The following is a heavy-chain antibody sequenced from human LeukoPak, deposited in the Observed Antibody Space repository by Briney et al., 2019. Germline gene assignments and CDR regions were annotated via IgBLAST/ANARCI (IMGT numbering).Heavy chain of an antibody. CDR1: GFTFNNHD. CDR3: AKPRDIDSWAFDV. D-gene: IGHD2-15*01. Sequence: QPGRSLRLSCAASGFTFNNHDMHWVRQAPGKGRELVAGISYDGRNKYYVDSVKGRFTISRDNSKNTLNLQMNSLRTEDTAVYSCAKPRDIDSWAFDVWGQGQWSPSL. J-gene: IGHJ3*01. V-gene: IGHV3-30*18. CDR2: ISYDGRNK.